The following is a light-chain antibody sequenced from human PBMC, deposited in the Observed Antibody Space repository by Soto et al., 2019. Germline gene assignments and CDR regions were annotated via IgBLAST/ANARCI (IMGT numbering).Light chain of an antibody. V-gene: IGKV3-11*01. Sequence: EIVLTQSPATLSLSPGERATLSCRASQSVSSYLAWYQQKPGQAPRLLIYESSNRATGIPARFSGSGSGTDFTLTISSLEPEDFVVYYCQQRRDWPITFGQGTRLEMK. J-gene: IGKJ5*01. CDR2: ESS. CDR3: QQRRDWPIT. CDR1: QSVSSY.